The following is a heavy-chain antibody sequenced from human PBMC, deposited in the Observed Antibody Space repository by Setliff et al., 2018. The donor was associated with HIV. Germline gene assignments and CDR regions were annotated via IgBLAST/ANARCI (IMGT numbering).Heavy chain of an antibody. CDR1: GYTFTDFY. J-gene: IGHJ5*02. CDR3: ARAHFLVAMTRNWFDP. V-gene: IGHV1-2*06. Sequence: ASVKVSCKASGYTFTDFYIHWVRQAPGQGLEWIGRINPKSGVADYLKKFQGRVTMTTDTSTNTAHMELIRPRFDDTAVYYCARAHFLVAMTRNWFDPWGQGTRVT. CDR2: INPKSGVA. D-gene: IGHD5-12*01.